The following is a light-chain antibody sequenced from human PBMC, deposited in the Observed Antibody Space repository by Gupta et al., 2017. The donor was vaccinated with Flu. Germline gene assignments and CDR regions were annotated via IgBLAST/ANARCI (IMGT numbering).Light chain of an antibody. CDR1: QSISNN. J-gene: IGKJ4*01. CDR2: GAS. V-gene: IGKV3-15*01. Sequence: EIVMTQSPATLSVSPGERATLSCRASQSISNNLAWYQQKPGQAPRLLIYGASTRATGIPARFSGSGSGTDFTLAISSLQSEDLAVYFCQQYENWLPLTFGGGTKVEIK. CDR3: QQYENWLPLT.